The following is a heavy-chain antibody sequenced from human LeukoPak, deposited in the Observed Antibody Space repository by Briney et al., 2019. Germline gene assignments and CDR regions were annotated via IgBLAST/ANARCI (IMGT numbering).Heavy chain of an antibody. V-gene: IGHV3-21*04. D-gene: IGHD2-15*01. CDR2: ISSSSSYI. Sequence: GGSLRLSCAASGFTFSSYSMNWVRQAPGKGLEWVSSISSSSSYIYYADSVRGRFTISRDNAKNSLYLQMNSLRAEDTALYYCARAQLGYCSGGSCYNFDYWGQGTLVTVSS. J-gene: IGHJ4*02. CDR1: GFTFSSYS. CDR3: ARAQLGYCSGGSCYNFDY.